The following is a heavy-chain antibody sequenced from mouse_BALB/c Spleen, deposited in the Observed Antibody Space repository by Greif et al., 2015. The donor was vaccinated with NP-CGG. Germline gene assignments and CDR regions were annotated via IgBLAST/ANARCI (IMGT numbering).Heavy chain of an antibody. Sequence: VKLVESGAELVRPGVSVKISCKGSGYTFTDYAMHWVKQSHAKSLEWIGVISTYYGDASYNQKFKGKATMTVDKSSSAAYMELARLTSEDSAIYYCARGKTRYGYFDVWGAGTTVTVSS. CDR1: GYTFTDYA. J-gene: IGHJ1*01. CDR3: ARGKTRYGYFDV. V-gene: IGHV1S137*01. D-gene: IGHD3-3*01. CDR2: ISTYYGDA.